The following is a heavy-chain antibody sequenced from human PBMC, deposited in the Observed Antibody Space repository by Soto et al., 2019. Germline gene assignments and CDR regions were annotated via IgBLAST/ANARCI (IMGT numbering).Heavy chain of an antibody. D-gene: IGHD3-3*01. CDR3: AGMSFTVFGEVIDNFYFYGMDV. Sequence: PSETLSLTCNVSGGSIISYYWTWIRQPPGKGLEWIGYLYNTGSTNYNPSLKSRVTISLDTSKNQFFLNLSSVTAADTAVYYCAGMSFTVFGEVIDNFYFYGMDVWGQGTTVTVSS. CDR1: GGSIISYY. V-gene: IGHV4-59*03. CDR2: LYNTGST. J-gene: IGHJ6*02.